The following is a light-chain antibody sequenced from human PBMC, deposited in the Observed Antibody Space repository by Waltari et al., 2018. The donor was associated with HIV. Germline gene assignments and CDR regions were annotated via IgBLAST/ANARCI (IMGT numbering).Light chain of an antibody. V-gene: IGLV2-14*03. CDR1: SNDFGFVNY. Sequence: QSVLTQPASVSGSPGQSVTIPCTGTSNDFGFVNYVSWYQQSPGKAPTLIIYEVSRRPSGVSDRFSGSKSGNTASLTISGLQNEDEADYFCTSYTTSDTLRFGGGTKVTVL. CDR2: EVS. J-gene: IGLJ3*02. CDR3: TSYTTSDTLR.